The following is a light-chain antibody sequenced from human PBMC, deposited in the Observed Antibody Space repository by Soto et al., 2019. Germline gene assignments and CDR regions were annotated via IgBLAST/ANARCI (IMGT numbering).Light chain of an antibody. CDR1: QSLLHRNGYNY. Sequence: DIVMTQSPLSLPVTPGEPASISCRSSQSLLHRNGYNYLDWYLQRPGQSPQLLIYLGSNRASGVPDRFSGSGSGTDFTLKISRVEAEDVGVYYCMQRLQPPWTLGLGTKVDIK. J-gene: IGKJ1*01. CDR3: MQRLQPPWT. CDR2: LGS. V-gene: IGKV2-28*01.